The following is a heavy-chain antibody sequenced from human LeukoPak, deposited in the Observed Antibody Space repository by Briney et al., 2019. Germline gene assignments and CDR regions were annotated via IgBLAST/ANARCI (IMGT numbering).Heavy chain of an antibody. D-gene: IGHD3-22*01. CDR2: ISSSSSYI. CDR1: GFTFSSYS. CDR3: ARDSYYYDSSGYYYGLDY. Sequence: KPGGSLRLSCAASGFTFSSYSTNWVRQAPGKGLEWVSSISSSSSYICYADSVKGRFTISRDNAKNSLYLQMNSLRAEDTAVYYCARDSYYYDSSGYYYGLDYWGQGTLVTVSA. J-gene: IGHJ4*02. V-gene: IGHV3-21*01.